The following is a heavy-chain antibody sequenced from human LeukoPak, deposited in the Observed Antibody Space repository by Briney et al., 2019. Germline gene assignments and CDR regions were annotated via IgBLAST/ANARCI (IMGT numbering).Heavy chain of an antibody. CDR2: VNNSGST. J-gene: IGHJ4*02. V-gene: IGHV4-34*01. Sequence: SETLSLTCIVYGGSFSGNYWSWIRQPPGKGLEWIGEVNNSGSTNYNPSLKSRVTISVDTSKNQFSLKLSSVTAADTAVYYCARGYNRGSYYNYWGQGTLVTVSS. D-gene: IGHD3-16*01. CDR1: GGSFSGNY. CDR3: ARGYNRGSYYNY.